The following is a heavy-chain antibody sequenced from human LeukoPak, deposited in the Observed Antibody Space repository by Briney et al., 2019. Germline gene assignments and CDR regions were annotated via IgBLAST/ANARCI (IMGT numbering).Heavy chain of an antibody. D-gene: IGHD3-10*01. Sequence: GGSLRLSCAASGFTFSSYSMHWVRQAPGKGLEWVSSISSSSTYIYYADSVKGRFTISRDNPKNSLSLQMNSLGAEDTAVYYCARDRGFGELGLDIWGQGTMVTVSS. V-gene: IGHV3-21*01. CDR1: GFTFSSYS. CDR2: ISSSSTYI. CDR3: ARDRGFGELGLDI. J-gene: IGHJ3*02.